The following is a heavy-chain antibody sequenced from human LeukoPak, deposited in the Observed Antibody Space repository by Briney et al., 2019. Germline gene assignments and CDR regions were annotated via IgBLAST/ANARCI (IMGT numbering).Heavy chain of an antibody. CDR2: ITSSSSYI. Sequence: PGGSLRLSCAASGFTFSNHNMNWVRQAPGKGLEWVSSITSSSSYIYYADSVKGRFTISRDNAKNSLYLQMNSLRAEDTAVYYCARHVVAVGFDYWGQGTLVTVSS. V-gene: IGHV3-21*01. CDR3: ARHVVAVGFDY. CDR1: GFTFSNHN. D-gene: IGHD3-22*01. J-gene: IGHJ4*02.